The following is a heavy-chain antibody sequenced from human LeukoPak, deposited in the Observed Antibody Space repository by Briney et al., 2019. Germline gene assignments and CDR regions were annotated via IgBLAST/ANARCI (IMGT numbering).Heavy chain of an antibody. J-gene: IGHJ4*02. CDR2: IYTSGST. CDR3: ARDSIAARSPFDY. V-gene: IGHV4-61*02. D-gene: IGHD6-6*01. Sequence: ASETLSLTCTVSGGSISSGSYYWSWIRQPAGKGLEWIGRIYTSGSTNYNPSLKSRVTISVDTSKNQFSLKLSSVTAADTAVYYCARDSIAARSPFDYWGQGTLVTVSS. CDR1: GGSISSGSYY.